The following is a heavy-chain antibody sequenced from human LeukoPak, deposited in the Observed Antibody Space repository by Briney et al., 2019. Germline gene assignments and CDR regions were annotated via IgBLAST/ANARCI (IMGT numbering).Heavy chain of an antibody. CDR1: GGSISSSSYY. J-gene: IGHJ4*02. D-gene: IGHD3-22*01. CDR3: AARYYYDSSGALGRFDY. V-gene: IGHV4-39*01. Sequence: SETLSLTCTVSGGSISSSSYYWGWIRQPPGKGLEWIGSIYYSGSTYYNPSLKSRVTISVDTSKNQFSPKLSSVTAADTAVYYCAARYYYDSSGALGRFDYWGQGTLVTVSS. CDR2: IYYSGST.